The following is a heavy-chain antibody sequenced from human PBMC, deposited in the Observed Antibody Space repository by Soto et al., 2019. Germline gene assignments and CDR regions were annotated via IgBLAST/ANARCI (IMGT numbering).Heavy chain of an antibody. J-gene: IGHJ5*02. Sequence: QVQLVESGGGLVKPGGSLRLSCAASGFTFSDYYMSWIRQAPGKGLEWVSYISSSSSYTNYADSVKGRFTISRDNAKNSLYLQVHSLRAEDTAVYYWARERVRYGSGDVPWGQGTLVTVSS. V-gene: IGHV3-11*05. CDR1: GFTFSDYY. CDR3: ARERVRYGSGDVP. D-gene: IGHD3-10*01. CDR2: ISSSSSYT.